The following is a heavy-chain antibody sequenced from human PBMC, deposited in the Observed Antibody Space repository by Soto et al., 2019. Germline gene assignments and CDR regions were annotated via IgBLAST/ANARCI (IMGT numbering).Heavy chain of an antibody. J-gene: IGHJ6*02. D-gene: IGHD2-2*01. V-gene: IGHV4-39*01. Sequence: SETLSLTCTVSGGSISSSSYYWGWIRQPPGKGLEWIGSIYYSGSTYYNPSLKSRVTISVDTSKNQFSLKLSSVTAADTAVYYCARAEVVGNYYYGMDVWGQGTTVTVSS. CDR2: IYYSGST. CDR3: ARAEVVGNYYYGMDV. CDR1: GGSISSSSYY.